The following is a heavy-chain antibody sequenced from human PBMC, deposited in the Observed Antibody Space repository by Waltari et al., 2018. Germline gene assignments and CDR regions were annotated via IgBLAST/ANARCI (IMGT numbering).Heavy chain of an antibody. CDR3: ARSFGGSGSYKFDT. CDR1: GASISISTHY. D-gene: IGHD3-10*01. J-gene: IGHJ4*02. V-gene: IGHV4-39*02. CDR2: VHYTGKT. Sequence: RLQESGPGRMKPSETLSLICTVSGASISISTHYWSWIRQTPGMGPEWIGSVHYTGKTYNNPSLESRVSLSVDTSKNLFSLELTSVTAADTATYFCARSFGGSGSYKFDTWGRGILVSVSS.